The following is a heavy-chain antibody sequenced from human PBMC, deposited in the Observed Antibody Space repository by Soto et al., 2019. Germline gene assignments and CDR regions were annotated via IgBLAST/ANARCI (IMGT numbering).Heavy chain of an antibody. CDR1: GFTFSNYF. V-gene: IGHV3-21*01. CDR3: ARESTSNTHFDY. J-gene: IGHJ4*02. CDR2: ISSSSSYI. Sequence: PGGSLRLSCAASGFTFSNYFMNWVRQAPGKGLEWVSSISSSSSYIYYADSVKGRFTISRDNAKNSVYLQMNSLRAEDTALYYYARESTSNTHFDYWGQGTLVTSPQ. D-gene: IGHD2-2*02.